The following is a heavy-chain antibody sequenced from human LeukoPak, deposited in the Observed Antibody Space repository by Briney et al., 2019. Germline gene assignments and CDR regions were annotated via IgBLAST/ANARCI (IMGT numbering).Heavy chain of an antibody. V-gene: IGHV3-11*05. Sequence: GGSLRLSCAASGFTFSDYHMTWIRQAPGEGLEWVSYISGSSIYTRYADSVKGRFTISRDNAKNSLYLQMNSLGAEDTALYYCVRDISGYYFDYWGQGTLVTVSS. CDR3: VRDISGYYFDY. D-gene: IGHD3-22*01. J-gene: IGHJ4*02. CDR2: ISGSSIYT. CDR1: GFTFSDYH.